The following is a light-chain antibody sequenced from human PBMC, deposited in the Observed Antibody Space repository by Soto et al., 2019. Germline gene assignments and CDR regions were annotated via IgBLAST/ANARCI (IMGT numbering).Light chain of an antibody. Sequence: QLVLTQPPSVSGAPGQRVTISCTGSSSNIGAGYDVHWYQQLPGTAPKLLIYGNSNRPSGVPDRFSGSKSGTSASLAITGLQAEDEADYYCQSYDSSRMVFGGGTKVTVL. J-gene: IGLJ2*01. CDR1: SSNIGAGYD. CDR2: GNS. CDR3: QSYDSSRMV. V-gene: IGLV1-40*01.